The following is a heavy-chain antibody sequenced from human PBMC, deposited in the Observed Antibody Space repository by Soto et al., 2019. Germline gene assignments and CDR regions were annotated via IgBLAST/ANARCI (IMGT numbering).Heavy chain of an antibody. V-gene: IGHV3-21*01. CDR2: IRGFSPYT. CDR1: GFTFRTYT. Sequence: LRLSCISSGFTFRTYTMNWVRQAPGKGLEWVSGIRGFSPYTFYAESVKGRFTISRDNAKNSLYLQMNSLRAEDTAVYYCARDRGYDAHDYYYNAMDVWGKGTTVTGLL. CDR3: ARDRGYDAHDYYYNAMDV. J-gene: IGHJ6*04. D-gene: IGHD2-15*01.